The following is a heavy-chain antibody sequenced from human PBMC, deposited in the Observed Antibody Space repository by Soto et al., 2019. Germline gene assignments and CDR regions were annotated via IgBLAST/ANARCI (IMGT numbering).Heavy chain of an antibody. Sequence: GASVKVSCKASVYTFTIYGISWVRQTPGQGLEWMGWISAYNGNTNYAQKLQGRVTMTTDTSTSTAYMELRSLRSDDTAVYYCARDRYDYDFWSGRRTQFDYWGQGTLVTVSS. CDR2: ISAYNGNT. CDR3: ARDRYDYDFWSGRRTQFDY. D-gene: IGHD3-3*01. V-gene: IGHV1-18*01. CDR1: VYTFTIYG. J-gene: IGHJ4*02.